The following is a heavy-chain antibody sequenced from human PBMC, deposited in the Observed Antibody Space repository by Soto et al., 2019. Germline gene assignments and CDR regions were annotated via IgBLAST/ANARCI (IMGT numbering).Heavy chain of an antibody. J-gene: IGHJ6*03. Sequence: GGSLRLSCAASGFTFSTYAMSWVRQAPGKGLEWVSAISGSGGSTYYADSVKGRFTISRDNSKNTLYLQMNSLRAEDTAVYYCAKGGYCSSTSCYNDYYYMDVWGKGTTVTVSS. CDR2: ISGSGGST. CDR3: AKGGYCSSTSCYNDYYYMDV. CDR1: GFTFSTYA. D-gene: IGHD2-2*02. V-gene: IGHV3-23*01.